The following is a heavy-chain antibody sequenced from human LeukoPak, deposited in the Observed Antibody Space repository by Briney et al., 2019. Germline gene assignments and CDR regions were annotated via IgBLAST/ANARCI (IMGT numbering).Heavy chain of an antibody. D-gene: IGHD2-21*01. Sequence: SETLSLTCTVSGGSISSYYWSWIRQPPGKGLEWIGYIYYSGSTKYNPALKSRVTISIDSSKNQFSLNLISVTAADTAVYYCARVPKYSSGWFDPWGQGTLVTVSS. CDR2: IYYSGST. CDR1: GGSISSYY. V-gene: IGHV4-59*01. CDR3: ARVPKYSSGWFDP. J-gene: IGHJ5*02.